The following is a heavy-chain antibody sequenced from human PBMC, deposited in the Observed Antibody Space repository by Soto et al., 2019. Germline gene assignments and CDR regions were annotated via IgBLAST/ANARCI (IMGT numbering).Heavy chain of an antibody. D-gene: IGHD2-15*01. J-gene: IGHJ5*02. V-gene: IGHV1-69*13. Sequence: GASVKVSCKASGGTFSSYAISWVRQAPGQGLEWMGCVIPIFGTANYAPKFKGRVTITADESTSTAHMELSSLRSEDTAVDYCARDNGGGSPTWFDPWGQGALVTVSS. CDR2: VIPIFGTA. CDR3: ARDNGGGSPTWFDP. CDR1: GGTFSSYA.